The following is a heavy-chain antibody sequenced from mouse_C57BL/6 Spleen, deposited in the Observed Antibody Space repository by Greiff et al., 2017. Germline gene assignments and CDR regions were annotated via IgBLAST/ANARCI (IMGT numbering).Heavy chain of an antibody. D-gene: IGHD1-1*01. V-gene: IGHV5-6*01. CDR1: GFTFSSYG. Sequence: EVQLQQSGGDLVKPGGSLKLSCAASGFTFSSYGMSWVRQTPAKRLEWVATISSGGSYTYYPDSVKGRFTISRDNAKNTLYLQMSSLKSEDTAMYYCARQYYGSSSWFAYWGQGTLVTVSA. CDR2: ISSGGSYT. J-gene: IGHJ3*01. CDR3: ARQYYGSSSWFAY.